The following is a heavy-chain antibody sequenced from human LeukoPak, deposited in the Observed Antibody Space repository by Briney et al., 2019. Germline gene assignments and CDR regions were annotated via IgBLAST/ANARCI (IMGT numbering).Heavy chain of an antibody. CDR3: ARGDITMVRGVIITTEAGFDY. V-gene: IGHV3-48*03. J-gene: IGHJ4*02. CDR2: ISSSGSTI. CDR1: GFTFSSYE. Sequence: GGSLRLSCAASGFTFSSYEMNWVRQASGKGLEWVSYISSSGSTIYYADSVKGRFTISRDNAKNSLYLQMNSLRAEDTAVYYCARGDITMVRGVIITTEAGFDYWGQGTLVTVSS. D-gene: IGHD3-10*01.